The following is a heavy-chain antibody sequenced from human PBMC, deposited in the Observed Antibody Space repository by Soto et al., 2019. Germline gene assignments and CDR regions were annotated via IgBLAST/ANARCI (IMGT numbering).Heavy chain of an antibody. J-gene: IGHJ6*02. CDR2: TRNKANSYTT. V-gene: IGHV3-72*01. Sequence: EVQLVESGGGLVQPGGSLRLSCAASGFTFSDHYMDWVRQAPGKGLEWVGRTRNKANSYTTEYAASVKGRFTISRDDSKNSLYLQMNSLKTEDTAVYYCARGRSSGPRSSGMDVWGQGTTVTVSS. D-gene: IGHD6-19*01. CDR1: GFTFSDHY. CDR3: ARGRSSGPRSSGMDV.